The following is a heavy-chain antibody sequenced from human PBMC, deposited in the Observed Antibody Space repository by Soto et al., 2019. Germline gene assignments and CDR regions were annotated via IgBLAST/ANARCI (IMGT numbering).Heavy chain of an antibody. CDR1: GFTFSSYA. Sequence: GGSLRLSCAASGFTFSSYAMSWVRQAPGKGLEWVSAISGSGGSTYYADSVKGRFTISRDNSKNTLYLQMNSLRAEDTAVYYYAKSGGEYQLLIRYYFDYWGQGTLVTVSS. J-gene: IGHJ4*02. V-gene: IGHV3-23*01. CDR2: ISGSGGST. D-gene: IGHD2-2*01. CDR3: AKSGGEYQLLIRYYFDY.